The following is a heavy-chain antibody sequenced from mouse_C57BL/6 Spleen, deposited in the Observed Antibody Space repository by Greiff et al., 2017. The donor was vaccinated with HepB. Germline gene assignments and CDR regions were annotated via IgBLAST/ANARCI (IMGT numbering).Heavy chain of an antibody. V-gene: IGHV1-18*01. Sequence: SGPELVKPGASVKIPCKASGYTFTDYNMDWVKQSHGKSLEWIGDINPNNGGTIYNQKFKGKATLTVDKSSSTAYMELRSLTSEDTAVYYCARAHSSGYPDYWGQGTTLTVSS. CDR1: GYTFTDYN. CDR2: INPNNGGT. J-gene: IGHJ2*01. D-gene: IGHD3-2*02. CDR3: ARAHSSGYPDY.